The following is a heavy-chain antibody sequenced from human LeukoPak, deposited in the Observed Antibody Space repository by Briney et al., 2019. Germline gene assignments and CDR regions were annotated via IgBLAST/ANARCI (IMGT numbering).Heavy chain of an antibody. Sequence: GASVKVSCKASGYTFTGYYMHWVRQAPGQGLEWMGWINPNSGGTNYAQKFQGRVTVTRDTSISTAYMELSRLRSDDTAVYYCARVGIAAAGSFDYWGQGTLVTVSS. J-gene: IGHJ4*02. CDR2: INPNSGGT. V-gene: IGHV1-2*02. CDR1: GYTFTGYY. D-gene: IGHD6-13*01. CDR3: ARVGIAAAGSFDY.